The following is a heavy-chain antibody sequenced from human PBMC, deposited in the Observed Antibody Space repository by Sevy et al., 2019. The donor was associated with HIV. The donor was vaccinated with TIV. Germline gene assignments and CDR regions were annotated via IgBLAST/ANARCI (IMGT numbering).Heavy chain of an antibody. CDR3: ARMVGATPFFDY. D-gene: IGHD1-26*01. CDR2: ISISSSTV. J-gene: IGHJ4*02. Sequence: GGSLRLSCAASGFSFSSYSMNWVRQAPGKGLEWVSFISISSSTVYFADSVKGRFTISRDNAKNSLFLQMSSLRVEDTAVYLCARMVGATPFFDYWGQGTLVTVSS. CDR1: GFSFSSYS. V-gene: IGHV3-48*01.